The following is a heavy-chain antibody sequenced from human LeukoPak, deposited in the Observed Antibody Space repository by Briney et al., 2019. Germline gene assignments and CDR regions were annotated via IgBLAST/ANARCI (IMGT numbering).Heavy chain of an antibody. D-gene: IGHD6-13*01. CDR2: IYTSGST. CDR3: ARGIAAAGMFWFDP. V-gene: IGHV4-4*07. J-gene: IGHJ5*02. CDR1: GGSISSYY. Sequence: SETLSLTCTVSGGSISSYYWSWIRRPAGKGLEWIGRIYTSGSTNYNPSLKSRVTMSVDTSKNQFSLKLSSVTAADTAVYYCARGIAAAGMFWFDPWGQGTLVTVSS.